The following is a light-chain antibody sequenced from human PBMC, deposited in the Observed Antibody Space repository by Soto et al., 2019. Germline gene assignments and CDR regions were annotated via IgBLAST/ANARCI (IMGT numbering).Light chain of an antibody. J-gene: IGLJ1*01. CDR1: SSNIGAGYD. V-gene: IGLV1-40*01. Sequence: QAVVTQPPSVCGAPGQRVTISCTGSSSNIGAGYDVSWYQQLPGTAPKFLIYGNTDRPSGVPDRFSGSKSGTSASLAITGLQAEDEADYYCQSYDSSLSGYVFGTGTKLTVL. CDR3: QSYDSSLSGYV. CDR2: GNT.